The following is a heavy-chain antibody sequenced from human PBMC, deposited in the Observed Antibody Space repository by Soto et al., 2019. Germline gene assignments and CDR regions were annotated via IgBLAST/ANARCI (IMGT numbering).Heavy chain of an antibody. Sequence: PGGSLRLSCAASGFTFSGYAMIWVRQAPGKGLEWVSAISGSGGSTYYADSVKGRFTISRDNSKNTLYLQMNSLRAEDTAVYYCAKGGHDYGDSGFDYWGQGTLVTVSS. V-gene: IGHV3-23*01. CDR1: GFTFSGYA. CDR3: AKGGHDYGDSGFDY. D-gene: IGHD4-17*01. CDR2: ISGSGGST. J-gene: IGHJ4*02.